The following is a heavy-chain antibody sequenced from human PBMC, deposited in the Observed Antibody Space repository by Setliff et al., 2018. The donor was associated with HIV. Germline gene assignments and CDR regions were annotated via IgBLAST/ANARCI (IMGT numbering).Heavy chain of an antibody. CDR1: GGTFSSYA. CDR3: AAVKRLGWYYYGMDV. D-gene: IGHD3-16*01. V-gene: IGHV1-69*05. Sequence: GASVKVSCKASGGTFSSYAISWVRQAPGQGLEWMGGIIPIFGTANYAQKFQGRVTITTDESTSTAYMELSSLRSEDTAVYYCAAVKRLGWYYYGMDVWGQGTLVTVSS. J-gene: IGHJ6*02. CDR2: IIPIFGTA.